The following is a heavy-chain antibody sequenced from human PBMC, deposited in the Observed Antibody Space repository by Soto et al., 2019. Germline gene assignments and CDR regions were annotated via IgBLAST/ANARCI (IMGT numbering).Heavy chain of an antibody. CDR1: GYNFINYG. CDR3: ARDQWSRVQRLQYRTFDY. J-gene: IGHJ4*02. D-gene: IGHD2-15*01. V-gene: IGHV1-18*01. CDR2: ISAHNGET. Sequence: ASVKVSCKTSGYNFINYGINWVRQAPGQGLEWMGWISAHNGETIYAQNFQGRVTMTRDTSTNTAYMELRSLTSDDSAGYYCARDQWSRVQRLQYRTFDYWRQGTLVTVSS.